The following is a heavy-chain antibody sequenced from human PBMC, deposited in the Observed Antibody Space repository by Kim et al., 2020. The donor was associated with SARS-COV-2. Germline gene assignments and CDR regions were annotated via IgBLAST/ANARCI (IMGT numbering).Heavy chain of an antibody. Sequence: GSLRLSCAASGFTFSSYGMHWVRQAPGKGLEWVAVIWYDGSNKYYADSVKGRFTISRDNSKNTLYLQMNSLRAEDTAVYYCARGGSSSGMDVWGQGTTVTVSS. CDR3: ARGGSSSGMDV. CDR1: GFTFSSYG. D-gene: IGHD6-13*01. V-gene: IGHV3-33*01. J-gene: IGHJ6*02. CDR2: IWYDGSNK.